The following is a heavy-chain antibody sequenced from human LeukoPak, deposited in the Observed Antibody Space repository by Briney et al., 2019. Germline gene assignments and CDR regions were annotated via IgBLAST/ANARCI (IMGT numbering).Heavy chain of an antibody. CDR3: ARGYYGSGSLFDY. CDR2: ISYDETYK. V-gene: IGHV3-30*03. J-gene: IGHJ4*02. Sequence: GGSLRLSCAASGFTFSSYGMHWVRQAPGKGLEWVALISYDETYKYYADSVKGRFTISRDNAKNSLYLQMNSLRDEDTAVYYCARGYYGSGSLFDYWGQGTLVTVSS. D-gene: IGHD3-10*01. CDR1: GFTFSSYG.